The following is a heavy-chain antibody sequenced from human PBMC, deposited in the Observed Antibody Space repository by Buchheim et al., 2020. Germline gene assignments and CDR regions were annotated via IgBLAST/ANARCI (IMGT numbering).Heavy chain of an antibody. CDR3: ARGYVYYYDTSGSYYGDPEWFES. J-gene: IGHJ5*01. CDR1: GGSVTGDTYF. CDR2: INHSGSA. D-gene: IGHD3-22*01. Sequence: QLKLQESGPGLVRPSETLSLTCTVSGGSVTGDTYFWGWIRQPPGRGLEWIGRINHSGSAYFNSSLESRVTLSVETSRNHFFLSLRSVTAADTAVYYCARGYVYYYDTSGSYYGDPEWFESWGQGTL. V-gene: IGHV4-39*02.